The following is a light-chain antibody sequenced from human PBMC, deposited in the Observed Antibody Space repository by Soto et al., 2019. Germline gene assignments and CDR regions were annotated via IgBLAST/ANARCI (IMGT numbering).Light chain of an antibody. V-gene: IGLV2-14*02. J-gene: IGLJ2*01. CDR2: DDS. CDR1: TSNIVTYYL. CDR3: SSYTSSVSVV. Sequence: QSALTQPASVSGSPGQSITLSCTGTTSNIVTYYLVSWYQHHPGKAPKLIVYDDSKRPSGVSNRFSGSKSGNTASLTISGLQAEDEADYYCSSYTSSVSVVFGGGTKVTVL.